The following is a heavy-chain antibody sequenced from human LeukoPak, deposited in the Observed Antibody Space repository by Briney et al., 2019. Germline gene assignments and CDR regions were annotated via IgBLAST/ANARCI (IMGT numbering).Heavy chain of an antibody. Sequence: ASVKVSCKASGYTFTGYYMHWVRQAPGQGLEWMGWINPNSGGTNYAQKFQGRVTMTRDTSISTAYMELNRLRSDDTAVYYCARDLDDYGDYVSPYYYYYYMDVWGKGTTVTVSS. CDR1: GYTFTGYY. V-gene: IGHV1-2*02. D-gene: IGHD4-17*01. CDR3: ARDLDDYGDYVSPYYYYYYMDV. CDR2: INPNSGGT. J-gene: IGHJ6*03.